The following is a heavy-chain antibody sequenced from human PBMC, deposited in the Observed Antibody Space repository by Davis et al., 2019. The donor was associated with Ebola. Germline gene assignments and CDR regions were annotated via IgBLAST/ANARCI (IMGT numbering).Heavy chain of an antibody. D-gene: IGHD2-2*01. V-gene: IGHV3-23*01. CDR1: GFAFSSFA. Sequence: GGSLRLSCAASGFAFSSFAISWVRQTPGRGLEWVSAISGSGTATFYADSVKGRFTISSDNSNSMVHLQMNTLRADDSGVYYCVKDYMTRSAFAEYYGLDVWGQGTTVTVSS. CDR2: ISGSGTAT. CDR3: VKDYMTRSAFAEYYGLDV. J-gene: IGHJ6*02.